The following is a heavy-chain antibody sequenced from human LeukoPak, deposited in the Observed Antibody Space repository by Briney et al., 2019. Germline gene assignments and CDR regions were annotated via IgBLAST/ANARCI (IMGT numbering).Heavy chain of an antibody. V-gene: IGHV4-4*02. Sequence: PSETLSLTCAVSGGSISSSNWWSWVRQPPGKGLEWIGEIYHSGSTNYNPSLKSRVTISVDKSKNQFSLKLSSVTAADTAVYYCARDFTMVRGGDYYGMDVWGQGTTVTVSS. CDR2: IYHSGST. CDR3: ARDFTMVRGGDYYGMDV. J-gene: IGHJ6*02. CDR1: GGSISSSNW. D-gene: IGHD3-10*01.